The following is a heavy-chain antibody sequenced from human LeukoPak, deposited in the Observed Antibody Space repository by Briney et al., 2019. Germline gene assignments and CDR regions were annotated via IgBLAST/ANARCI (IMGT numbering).Heavy chain of an antibody. CDR1: SYTFTSYG. J-gene: IGHJ4*02. D-gene: IGHD6-13*01. CDR2: SSAYNGNT. CDR3: ARDSIAAAGYNY. V-gene: IGHV1-18*01. Sequence: SSVKVSCKSSSYTFTSYGISWLRQAPGQGLQWMGGSSAYNGNTNYAQKLQGRVTMTTDTSTSTAYMELRSLRSDDTAVYYCARDSIAAAGYNYWGQGTLVTVSS.